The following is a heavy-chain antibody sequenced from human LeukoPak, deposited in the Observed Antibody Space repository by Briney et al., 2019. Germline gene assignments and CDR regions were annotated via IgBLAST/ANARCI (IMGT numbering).Heavy chain of an antibody. D-gene: IGHD6-19*01. V-gene: IGHV3-23*01. CDR1: GFSFSSHG. CDR3: AKDSSGWYSHNYFDY. J-gene: IGHJ4*02. CDR2: IIGGAGST. Sequence: PGGSLRLSCAASGFSFSSHGMSWVRQAPGKGLEWVSGIIGGAGSTYYADSVKGRFTISGDNSKNTLFLQMNSLRAEDTAVYYCAKDSSGWYSHNYFDYWGQGTLVTVSS.